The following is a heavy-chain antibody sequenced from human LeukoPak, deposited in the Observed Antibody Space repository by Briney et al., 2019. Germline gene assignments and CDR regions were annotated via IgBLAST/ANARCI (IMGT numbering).Heavy chain of an antibody. CDR3: AKGGPIQYYYDSSGLVEY. V-gene: IGHV3-23*01. D-gene: IGHD3-22*01. Sequence: GGSLRLSCAASGFTFSSYAMSWVRQAPGKGLEWVSGISGSGGSTYYVDSVKGRFTISRDNSKNTLYLQMNSLRAEDTAVYYCAKGGPIQYYYDSSGLVEYWGQGTLVTVSS. J-gene: IGHJ4*02. CDR2: ISGSGGST. CDR1: GFTFSSYA.